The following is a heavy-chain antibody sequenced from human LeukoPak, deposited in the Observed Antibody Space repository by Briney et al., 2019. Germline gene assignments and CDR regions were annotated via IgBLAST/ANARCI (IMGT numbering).Heavy chain of an antibody. D-gene: IGHD3-10*01. V-gene: IGHV4-4*02. CDR1: GDSISSVKL. CDR3: ARGRTTIWFGELSRLNWFDP. CDR2: IYSRGSI. J-gene: IGHJ5*02. Sequence: SETLSLTCVVSGDSISSVKLWSWVRQPPGEGLEWIGEIYSRGSINYNPSLKSRVSISMDKSRNQFSLKLSSVTAADTAVYYCARGRTTIWFGELSRLNWFDPWGQGTLVTVSS.